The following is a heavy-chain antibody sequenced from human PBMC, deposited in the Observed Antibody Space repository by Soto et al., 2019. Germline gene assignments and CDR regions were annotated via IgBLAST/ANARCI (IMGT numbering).Heavy chain of an antibody. Sequence: VGSLRLSCASSVCTFSSYEMNWVRQSPGKWLEWVSYISSSGSTIYYADSVKGRFTISRDNAKNSLYLQMNSLRAEDTAVYYCARDRGRWIQFPYYYGMEVWGQGTTVIVSS. CDR1: VCTFSSYE. CDR2: ISSSGSTI. J-gene: IGHJ6*01. V-gene: IGHV3-48*03. D-gene: IGHD5-18*01. CDR3: ARDRGRWIQFPYYYGMEV.